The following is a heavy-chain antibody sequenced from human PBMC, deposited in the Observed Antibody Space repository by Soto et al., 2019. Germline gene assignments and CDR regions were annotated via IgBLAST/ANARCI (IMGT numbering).Heavy chain of an antibody. CDR3: AYWRAHDNGDNWFDP. Sequence: QITLKESGPTLVKPTQTLTLTCSFSGFSLRTSGVGVGWIRQPPGKALAWLALISWDNDKFYNPSLKSRLTITKDTSKNQVVLTMTNMDPVDTATFYCAYWRAHDNGDNWFDPWGQGTLVTVSS. CDR1: GFSLRTSGVG. V-gene: IGHV2-5*02. CDR2: ISWDNDK. D-gene: IGHD4-17*01. J-gene: IGHJ5*02.